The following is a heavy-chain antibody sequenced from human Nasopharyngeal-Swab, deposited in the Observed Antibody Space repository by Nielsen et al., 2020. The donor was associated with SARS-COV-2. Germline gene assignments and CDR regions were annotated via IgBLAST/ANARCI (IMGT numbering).Heavy chain of an antibody. Sequence: GGSLRLSCAASGFTFSSYSMNWVRQAPGKGLGWVSSISSSSSYIYYADSVKGRFTISRDNAKNSLYLQMNSLRAEDTAVYYCARLGPLATVTDDYWGQGTLVTVSS. J-gene: IGHJ4*02. CDR1: GFTFSSYS. V-gene: IGHV3-21*01. CDR2: ISSSSSYI. D-gene: IGHD4-17*01. CDR3: ARLGPLATVTDDY.